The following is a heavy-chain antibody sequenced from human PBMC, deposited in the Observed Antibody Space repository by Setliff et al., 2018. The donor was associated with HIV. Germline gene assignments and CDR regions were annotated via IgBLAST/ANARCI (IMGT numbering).Heavy chain of an antibody. V-gene: IGHV4-39*01. CDR1: GGSISSSSYY. J-gene: IGHJ6*03. D-gene: IGHD3-3*01. CDR2: IYYSGST. CDR3: ARHNYELDYYYYYMDV. Sequence: PSETLSLTCTVSGGSISSSSYYWGWIRQPPGKGLEWIGSIYYSGSTYYNPSLKSRVTISVDTSKNQFSLKLSSVTAADTAVYYCARHNYELDYYYYYMDVWGKGTTVTVSS.